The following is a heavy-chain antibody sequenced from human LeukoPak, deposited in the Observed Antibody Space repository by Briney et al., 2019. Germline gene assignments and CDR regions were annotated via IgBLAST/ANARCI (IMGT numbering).Heavy chain of an antibody. D-gene: IGHD3-9*01. CDR2: INYIGSS. CDR1: GGSVSNTLHY. Sequence: SETLSLTCSVCGGSVSNTLHYWGWIRQPPGKGLEWIGNINYIGSSAYNPSLRSRVTVSVDTSKNQFSLKMRSVTAADTAVYYCARLTKGRYFDYIFDYWGQGSLVTVSS. V-gene: IGHV4-39*01. J-gene: IGHJ4*02. CDR3: ARLTKGRYFDYIFDY.